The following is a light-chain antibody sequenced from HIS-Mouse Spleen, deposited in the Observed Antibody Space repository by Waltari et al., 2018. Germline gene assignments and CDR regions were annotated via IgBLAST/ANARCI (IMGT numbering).Light chain of an antibody. Sequence: HSVLTQPPSASGTPGQRVTISCSGSSSNIGSNYVYWYQQLPGTAPQLLIRMSNPRPSGFPDRFSGSKAGTSASLAISGLRSEDEADYYCAAWDDSLSGPRVFGGGTKLTVL. J-gene: IGLJ2*01. CDR1: SSNIGSNY. CDR2: MSN. CDR3: AAWDDSLSGPRV. V-gene: IGLV1-47*01.